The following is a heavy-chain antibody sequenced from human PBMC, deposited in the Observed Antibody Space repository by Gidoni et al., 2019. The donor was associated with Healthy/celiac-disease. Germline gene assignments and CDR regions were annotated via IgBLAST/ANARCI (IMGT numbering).Heavy chain of an antibody. J-gene: IGHJ1*01. CDR1: GFTFSNAW. V-gene: IGHV3-15*07. CDR2: IKSKTDGGTT. D-gene: IGHD1-26*01. CDR3: TTVPPSRVGATRGRYFQH. Sequence: EVQLVESGGGLVKPGGSLRLSCAASGFTFSNAWMNWVRQAPGKGLEWVGRIKSKTDGGTTDYAAPVKGRFTISRDDSKNTLYLQMNSLKTEDTAVYYCTTVPPSRVGATRGRYFQHWGQGTLVTVSS.